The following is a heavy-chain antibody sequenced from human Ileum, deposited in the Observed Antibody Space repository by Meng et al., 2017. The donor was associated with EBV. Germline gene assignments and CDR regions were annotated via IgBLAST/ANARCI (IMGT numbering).Heavy chain of an antibody. Sequence: QVQLVQSGSELRNPGASVKVSWKASGYTFTSYSINWVRQAPGQGLEWMGWINTNTGNATYAQGFTGRFVFSLDTSVTTAYLQISSLKTEDTAVYYCAREGGTGYSSGAPGDYWGQGTLVTVSS. CDR2: INTNTGNA. V-gene: IGHV7-4-1*02. D-gene: IGHD5-18*01. CDR3: AREGGTGYSSGAPGDY. J-gene: IGHJ4*02. CDR1: GYTFTSYS.